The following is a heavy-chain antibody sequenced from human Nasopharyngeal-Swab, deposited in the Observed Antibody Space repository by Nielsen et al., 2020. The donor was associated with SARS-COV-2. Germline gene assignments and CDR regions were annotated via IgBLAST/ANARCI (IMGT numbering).Heavy chain of an antibody. CDR3: AREAATSPTNWFDP. J-gene: IGHJ5*02. Sequence: WIRQPPGKGLEWVANIKQDGSEKYYVDSVKGRFTISRDNAKNSPYLQMNSLRAEDTAVYYCAREAATSPTNWFDPWGQGTLVTVSS. CDR2: IKQDGSEK. V-gene: IGHV3-7*01. D-gene: IGHD2-15*01.